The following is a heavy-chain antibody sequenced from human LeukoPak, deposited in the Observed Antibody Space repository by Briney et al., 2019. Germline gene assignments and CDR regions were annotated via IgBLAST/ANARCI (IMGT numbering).Heavy chain of an antibody. CDR2: IYSSGNT. CDR1: HDSFTSYY. CDR3: ALHSIAAAAPY. V-gene: IGHV4-59*12. D-gene: IGHD6-13*01. Sequence: PSGTLSLTCSVSHDSFTSYYWNWIRQPPGKGLEWLGYIYSSGNTDYNPALKSRVTMSMDTSRNQFSLKLSSVTAADTAVYYCALHSIAAAAPYWGQGTLVTVSS. J-gene: IGHJ4*02.